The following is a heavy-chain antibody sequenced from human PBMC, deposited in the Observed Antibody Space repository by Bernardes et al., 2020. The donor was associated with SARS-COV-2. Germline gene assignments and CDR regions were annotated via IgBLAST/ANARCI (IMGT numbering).Heavy chain of an antibody. CDR3: TRECSGGPCYSREGYYFDS. J-gene: IGHJ4*02. CDR2: INCGGTNT. D-gene: IGHD2-15*01. CDR1: GLTFSNYA. V-gene: IGHV3-23*01. Sequence: GGSLRLSCVVSGLTFSNYAMSWVRQVPGKGLEWVSAINCGGTNTYYADSAKGRFTISRDNSNNMLYLQMSSLSAEDTAIYYCTRECSGGPCYSREGYYFDSWGQGTLVTVSA.